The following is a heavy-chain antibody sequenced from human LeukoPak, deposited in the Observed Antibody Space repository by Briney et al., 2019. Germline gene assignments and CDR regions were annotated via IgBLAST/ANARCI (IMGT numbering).Heavy chain of an antibody. D-gene: IGHD5-12*01. CDR3: ARGYSGYDPDAKLYYYYGMDV. J-gene: IGHJ6*02. V-gene: IGHV3-7*01. Sequence: GGSLRLSCAASGFTFSSYWMSWVRQAPGKGLEWVANIKQDGSEKYYVDSVKGRFTISRDNAKNSLYLQMNSLRAEDTAVYYCARGYSGYDPDAKLYYYYGMDVWGQGTTVTVSS. CDR1: GFTFSSYW. CDR2: IKQDGSEK.